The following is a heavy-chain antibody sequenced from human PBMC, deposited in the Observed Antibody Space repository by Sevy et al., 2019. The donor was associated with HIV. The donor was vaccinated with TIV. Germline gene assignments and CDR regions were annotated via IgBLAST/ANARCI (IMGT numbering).Heavy chain of an antibody. CDR3: ARVKAYCSGGSCYSTMGAYV. V-gene: IGHV3-21*01. J-gene: IGHJ6*02. CDR1: GFTFSTYS. Sequence: GGSLRLSCAVSGFTFSTYSMTWVRQAPGKGLEWVSSISSSSNYIYYPDSVKGRFTISRDNAKNSLYLQMNSLRAEDTAVYYCARVKAYCSGGSCYSTMGAYVWGQGTTVTVSS. D-gene: IGHD2-15*01. CDR2: ISSSSNYI.